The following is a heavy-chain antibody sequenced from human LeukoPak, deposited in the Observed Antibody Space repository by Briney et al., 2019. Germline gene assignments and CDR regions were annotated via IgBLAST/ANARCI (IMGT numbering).Heavy chain of an antibody. V-gene: IGHV3-30-3*01. J-gene: IGHJ4*02. D-gene: IGHD3-22*01. CDR1: GFTFSSYA. CDR2: ISYDGSNK. CDR3: AKALTYYYDSSGYQHYYFDY. Sequence: SGGSLRLSCAASGFTFSSYAMHWVRQAPGKGLGWVAVISYDGSNKYYADSVKGRFTISRDNSKNTLYLQMNSLRAEDTAVYYCAKALTYYYDSSGYQHYYFDYWGQGTLVTVSS.